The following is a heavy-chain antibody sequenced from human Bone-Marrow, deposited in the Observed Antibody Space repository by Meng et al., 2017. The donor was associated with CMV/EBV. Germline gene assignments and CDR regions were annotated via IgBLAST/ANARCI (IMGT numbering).Heavy chain of an antibody. CDR2: IYYSGSP. CDR3: AKARGIRSSFDI. CDR1: GGSISSTTDY. V-gene: IGHV4-39*07. Sequence: SETLSLTCTVSGGSISSTTDYWGWIRQPPGTGLEWIGTIYYSGSPYYRPSLESRVTISVDTSKNHFSLKLNSVTAADTALYFCAKARGIRSSFDIWGQGTRVTVSS. D-gene: IGHD1-26*01. J-gene: IGHJ3*02.